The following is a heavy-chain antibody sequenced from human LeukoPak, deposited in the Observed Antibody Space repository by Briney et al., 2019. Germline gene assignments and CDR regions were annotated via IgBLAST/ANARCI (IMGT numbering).Heavy chain of an antibody. J-gene: IGHJ4*02. CDR1: GFTFSSYG. D-gene: IGHD2-2*01. CDR2: ISHDGTKN. Sequence: GGSLRLSCAVSGFTFSSYGIHWVRQAPGKGLEWVTFISHDGTKNYYADSVKGRFTVSRDNSKDTLYLQMDSLRADDTAVYYCAKDSSTWGNRYFDYWGQGTLVTVSS. CDR3: AKDSSTWGNRYFDY. V-gene: IGHV3-30*18.